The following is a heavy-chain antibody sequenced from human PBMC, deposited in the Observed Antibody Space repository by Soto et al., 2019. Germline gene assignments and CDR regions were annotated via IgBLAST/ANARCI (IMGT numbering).Heavy chain of an antibody. V-gene: IGHV4-31*03. Sequence: TLSLTCTVSGGSISSGGYYWSWIRQHPGKGLEWIGYIYYSGSTYYNPSLKSRVTISVDTSKNQFSLKLSPVTAADTAVYYCARGIYYDFWSGYPGYFDYWGQGTLVTVSS. CDR3: ARGIYYDFWSGYPGYFDY. CDR1: GGSISSGGYY. D-gene: IGHD3-3*01. CDR2: IYYSGST. J-gene: IGHJ4*02.